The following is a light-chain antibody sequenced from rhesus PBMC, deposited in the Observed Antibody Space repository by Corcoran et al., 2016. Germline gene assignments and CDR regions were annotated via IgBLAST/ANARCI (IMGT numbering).Light chain of an antibody. Sequence: QAALTQPRSESGSPGQPVTFSCTGTSGDLGAYNYVSWYQQHPGTAPKLMIYEVSKRPSGVSDRFSGTKSGNTASLTISGLQAEDEADYYCCSYAGSYAFYIFGAGTRLTVL. V-gene: IGLV2-32*01. CDR2: EVS. CDR1: SGDLGAYNY. J-gene: IGLJ1*01. CDR3: CSYAGSYAFYI.